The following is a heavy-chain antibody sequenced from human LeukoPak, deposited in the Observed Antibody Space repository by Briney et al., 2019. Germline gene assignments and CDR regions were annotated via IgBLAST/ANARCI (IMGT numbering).Heavy chain of an antibody. CDR3: ARAGDSRALDI. D-gene: IGHD2-21*01. V-gene: IGHV3-74*01. J-gene: IGHJ3*02. Sequence: GGSLRLSCAASGFTFSRYWMYWVRHVPGKGLVWVSCGNRDGSATYYEDSVKGRFTISKDNAKNTLYLQMNSLSAEDTAVYYCARAGDSRALDIWGQGTTVTVSS. CDR2: GNRDGSAT. CDR1: GFTFSRYW.